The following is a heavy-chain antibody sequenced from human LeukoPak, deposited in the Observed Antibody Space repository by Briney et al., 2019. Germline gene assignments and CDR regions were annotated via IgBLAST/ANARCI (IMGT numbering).Heavy chain of an antibody. V-gene: IGHV4-34*01. D-gene: IGHD2-2*01. Sequence: SETLSLTCAVYGGSFSGYYWSWIRQPPGKGLEWLGEINHSGSTNYNPSLKSRVTISVDTSKNQFSLKLSSVTAADTAVYYCARVKVVVVPAAMDYWGQGTLVTVSS. CDR2: INHSGST. J-gene: IGHJ4*02. CDR1: GGSFSGYY. CDR3: ARVKVVVVPAAMDY.